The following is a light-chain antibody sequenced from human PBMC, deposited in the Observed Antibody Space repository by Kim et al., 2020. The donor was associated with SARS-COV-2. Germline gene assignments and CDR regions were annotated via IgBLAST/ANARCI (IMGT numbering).Light chain of an antibody. Sequence: EIVMTQSPATLSVSPGERATLSGRASQSVSSNLAWYQQKPGQAPRLLIYGASTRATGIPSRFSGSGSGTEFTLTISSLQSEDFAVYSCQPYDIWTYSFGQGTKLAI. CDR3: QPYDIWTYS. J-gene: IGKJ2*01. CDR2: GAS. V-gene: IGKV3-15*01. CDR1: QSVSSN.